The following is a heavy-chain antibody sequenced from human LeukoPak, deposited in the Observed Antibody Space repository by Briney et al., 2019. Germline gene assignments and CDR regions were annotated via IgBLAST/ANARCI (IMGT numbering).Heavy chain of an antibody. V-gene: IGHV3-21*01. CDR2: ISSSGDYL. D-gene: IGHD2-8*01. J-gene: IGHJ4*02. Sequence: GGSLRLSCGASGFXFSTYSINWVRQTPGKGLEWLSSISSSGDYLHYADSVKGRFTISRDNAKNSLYLQMNSLRAEDTAVYYCAGRHCTNGLCHFDYWGQGTLVTVSS. CDR1: GFXFSTYS. CDR3: AGRHCTNGLCHFDY.